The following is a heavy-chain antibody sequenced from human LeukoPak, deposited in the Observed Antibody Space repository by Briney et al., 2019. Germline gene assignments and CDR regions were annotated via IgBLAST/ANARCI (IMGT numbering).Heavy chain of an antibody. J-gene: IGHJ5*02. V-gene: IGHV3-23*01. D-gene: IGHD6-13*01. CDR2: ISGSGGST. CDR3: AGTSSSWSRGGYWFDP. CDR1: GFTFSSYA. Sequence: GGSLRLSCAASGFTFSSYAMSWVRQAPGKGLEWVSAISGSGGSTYYADSVKGRFTISRDNSKNTLYLQMNSLRAEDTAVYYCAGTSSSWSRGGYWFDPWGQGTLVTVSS.